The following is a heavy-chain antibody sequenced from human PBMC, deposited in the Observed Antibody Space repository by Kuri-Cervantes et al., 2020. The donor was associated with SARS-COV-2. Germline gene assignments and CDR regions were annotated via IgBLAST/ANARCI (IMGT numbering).Heavy chain of an antibody. CDR1: GFTFSSYS. CDR2: ISSSSSTI. D-gene: IGHD2-15*01. V-gene: IGHV3-48*01. CDR3: AKAALGYCSGGSCYNNWFDP. J-gene: IGHJ5*02. Sequence: GGSLRLSCAASGFTFSSYSMNWVRQAPGKGLEWVSYISSSSSTIYYADSVKGRFTISRDNSKNTLYLQMNSLRAEDTAVYYCAKAALGYCSGGSCYNNWFDPWGQGNLVTVSS.